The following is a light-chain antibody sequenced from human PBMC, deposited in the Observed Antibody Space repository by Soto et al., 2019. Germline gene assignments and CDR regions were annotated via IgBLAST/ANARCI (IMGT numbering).Light chain of an antibody. Sequence: EIVLTQSPATLSLSPGDRATLSCRASQSISTYLAWYQQKPGQAPRLLIYDASNRATGIPARFSGSGSGTDFTLTINSLEPEDFAIYYCQQRSNWITFGQGTRLEIK. CDR1: QSISTY. CDR2: DAS. V-gene: IGKV3-11*01. J-gene: IGKJ5*01. CDR3: QQRSNWIT.